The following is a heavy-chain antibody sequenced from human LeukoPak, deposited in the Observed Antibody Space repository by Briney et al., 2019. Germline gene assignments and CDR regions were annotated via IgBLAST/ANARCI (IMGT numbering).Heavy chain of an antibody. CDR1: GGSISSYY. Sequence: SETLSLTCTVSGGSISSYYWGWIRQPPGKGLEWIGSIYYSGSTYYNPSLKSRVTISVDTSKNQFSLKLSSVTAADTAVYYCARDLRYYGDYDYYYYYMDVWGKGTTVTVSS. D-gene: IGHD4-17*01. J-gene: IGHJ6*03. V-gene: IGHV4-39*07. CDR2: IYYSGST. CDR3: ARDLRYYGDYDYYYYYMDV.